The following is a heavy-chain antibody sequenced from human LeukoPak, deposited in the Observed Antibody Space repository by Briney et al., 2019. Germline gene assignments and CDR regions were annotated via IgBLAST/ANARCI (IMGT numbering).Heavy chain of an antibody. CDR1: GFTFIGYH. D-gene: IGHD6-19*01. Sequence: VASVKVSCKASGFTFIGYHLHWVRQAPGQGLEWMGWINPNTGDTNFAQKFQGRVTMTRDTTIGTAYTELSRLTSDDTAVYYCASYPRYNSVPPFDYWGQGTLVTVSS. CDR2: INPNTGDT. V-gene: IGHV1-2*02. J-gene: IGHJ4*02. CDR3: ASYPRYNSVPPFDY.